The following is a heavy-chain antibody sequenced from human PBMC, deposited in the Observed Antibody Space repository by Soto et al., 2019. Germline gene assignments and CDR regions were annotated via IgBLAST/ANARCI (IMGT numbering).Heavy chain of an antibody. D-gene: IGHD1-7*01. CDR2: SSNSGPFT. J-gene: IGHJ4*02. CDR3: ARSGENYNLLYY. CDR1: GFPFSDHF. Sequence: PGGSLSPSSAASGFPFSDHFMSWIRQAPGKGLDGIGYSSNSGPFTRYAHSVKGRLSISRDNAKNSLYLQINSLRGNDTAIYYCARSGENYNLLYYGGQGTPVTSPQ. V-gene: IGHV3-11*06.